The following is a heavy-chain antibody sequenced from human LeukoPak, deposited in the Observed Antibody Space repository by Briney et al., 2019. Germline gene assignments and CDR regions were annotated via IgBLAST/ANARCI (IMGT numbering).Heavy chain of an antibody. J-gene: IGHJ4*02. Sequence: GGSLRLSCAASGFTFSSYWMHWVRQAPGKGLVWVSRITNDGSSTSHADSVKGRFTISRDNAKNTLYLQMNSLRAEDTAVYYCAREGDYGVYFDYWGQGTLVTVSS. CDR1: GFTFSSYW. CDR2: ITNDGSST. CDR3: AREGDYGVYFDY. V-gene: IGHV3-74*01. D-gene: IGHD4-17*01.